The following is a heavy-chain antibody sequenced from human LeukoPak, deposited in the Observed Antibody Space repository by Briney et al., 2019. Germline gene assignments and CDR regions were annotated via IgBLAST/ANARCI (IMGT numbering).Heavy chain of an antibody. CDR3: AKDGRVYAILDY. D-gene: IGHD2-8*01. CDR2: IWYDGSNK. CDR1: GFTFSSYG. V-gene: IGHV3-33*06. J-gene: IGHJ4*02. Sequence: GGSLRLSCAASGFTFSSYGMYWVRQAPGKGLEWVAVIWYDGSNKYYADSVKGRFTISRDNSKNTLYLQMNSLRAEDTAVYYCAKDGRVYAILDYWGQGTLVTVSS.